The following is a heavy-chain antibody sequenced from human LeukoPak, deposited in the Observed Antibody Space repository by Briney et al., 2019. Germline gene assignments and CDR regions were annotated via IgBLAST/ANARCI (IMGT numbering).Heavy chain of an antibody. Sequence: GGPLRLSCAASGLTFSSYWKSWFRKAPGKGREWVANIKQDGSEKYYVDSVKGRFTISRDNAKNSLYLQMNSLRAEDTAVYYCARDSSVLDAFDIWGQGTMVTVSS. V-gene: IGHV3-7*01. D-gene: IGHD6-6*01. CDR2: IKQDGSEK. J-gene: IGHJ3*02. CDR1: GLTFSSYW. CDR3: ARDSSVLDAFDI.